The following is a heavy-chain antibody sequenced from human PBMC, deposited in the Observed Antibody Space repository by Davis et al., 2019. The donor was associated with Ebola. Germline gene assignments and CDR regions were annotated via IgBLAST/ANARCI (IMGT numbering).Heavy chain of an antibody. CDR1: GFTFNNYA. CDR3: AKGDCSGGICYPDY. V-gene: IGHV3-23*01. J-gene: IGHJ4*02. D-gene: IGHD2-15*01. Sequence: GESLKISCAASGFTFNNYAMNWVRQAPGKGLEWVSAISGSGGNTYYADSVKGRFTISRDNSKNTLFLQMNSLRAEDTAVYYCAKGDCSGGICYPDYWGQGTLVTVSS. CDR2: ISGSGGNT.